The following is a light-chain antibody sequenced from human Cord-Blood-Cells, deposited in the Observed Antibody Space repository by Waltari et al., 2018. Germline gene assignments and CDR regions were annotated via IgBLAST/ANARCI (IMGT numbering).Light chain of an antibody. CDR1: QSLMHSNAYNY. CDR3: MQALQTPWT. V-gene: IGKV2-28*01. CDR2: LGS. Sequence: IVMTQSPLSLPVSPGEPASISFRPRQSLMHSNAYNYLDWYLQKPGQSPQLLIYLGSNRASGVPDRFSGSGSGTDFTLKISRVEAEDVGVYYCMQALQTPWTFGQGTKVEIK. J-gene: IGKJ1*01.